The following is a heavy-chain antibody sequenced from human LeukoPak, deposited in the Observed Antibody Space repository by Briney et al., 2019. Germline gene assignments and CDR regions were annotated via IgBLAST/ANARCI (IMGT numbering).Heavy chain of an antibody. CDR2: IYYSGST. V-gene: IGHV4-30-4*08. CDR3: ARGAGENYDFWSGYFYFDY. D-gene: IGHD3-3*01. CDR1: GGSISSGDYY. Sequence: PSQTLSLTCTVSGGSISSGDYYWSWIRQPPGKGLEWIGYIYYSGSTYYNPSLKSRVTISVDTSKNQFSLKLSSVTAADTAVYYCARGAGENYDFWSGYFYFDYWGQGTLVTVSS. J-gene: IGHJ4*02.